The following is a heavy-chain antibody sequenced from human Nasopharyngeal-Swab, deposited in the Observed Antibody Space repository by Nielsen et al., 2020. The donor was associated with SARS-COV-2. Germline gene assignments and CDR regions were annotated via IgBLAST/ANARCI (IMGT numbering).Heavy chain of an antibody. Sequence: SETLSLTCTVSAGSISSSSYYWGWIRQPPGKGLEWIGSIYYSGSTSYNPSPKSRVTISVDTSKNQFSLKLSSVTAADTAVYYCASQDIVLIVAPTPSWFDPWGQGTLVTVSS. CDR1: AGSISSSSYY. CDR3: ASQDIVLIVAPTPSWFDP. J-gene: IGHJ5*02. V-gene: IGHV4-39*07. CDR2: IYYSGST. D-gene: IGHD2-15*01.